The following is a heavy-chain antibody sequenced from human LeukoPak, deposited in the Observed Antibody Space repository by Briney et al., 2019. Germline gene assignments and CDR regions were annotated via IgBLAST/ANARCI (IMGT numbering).Heavy chain of an antibody. CDR3: ARSSGAPPGDY. J-gene: IGHJ4*02. Sequence: SETLSLTCTVSGGSISSYYWSWNRQPPGKGLEWIGSIYYTGSTNYNPSLKSRVTISVDTSKNQFSLNLSSVTAADTAVYYCARSSGAPPGDYWGQGTLVTVSS. V-gene: IGHV4-59*08. D-gene: IGHD3-10*01. CDR2: IYYTGST. CDR1: GGSISSYY.